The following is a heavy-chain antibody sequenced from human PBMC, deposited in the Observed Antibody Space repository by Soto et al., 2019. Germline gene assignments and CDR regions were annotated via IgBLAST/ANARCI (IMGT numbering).Heavy chain of an antibody. CDR2: ISSSGSTT. D-gene: IGHD6-19*01. CDR3: ARVSPTSGCDW. J-gene: IGHJ4*02. V-gene: IGHV3-11*01. CDR1: GFTFSDYY. Sequence: LRLSCAASGFTFSDYYMSWIRQAPGKGLEWVSSISSSGSTTYYADSVKGRFTISRDNSKNSLYLQLNSLRAEDTAVYYCARVSPTSGCDWWGQGTLVTVSS.